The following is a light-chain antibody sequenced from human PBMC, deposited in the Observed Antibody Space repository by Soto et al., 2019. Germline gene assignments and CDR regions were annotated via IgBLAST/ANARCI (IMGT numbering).Light chain of an antibody. CDR2: GAS. CDR1: QSVSSSY. J-gene: IGKJ5*01. CDR3: QQYNNWPS. Sequence: IVLTQSPAILALSPGDRATLSCRASQSVSSSYLAWYQHKPGQAPRLLIPGASSRVTGVPARFSGSGSETEFTLTIRSLQSEDFAVYFCQQYNNWPSFGQGTRLEIK. V-gene: IGKV3-15*01.